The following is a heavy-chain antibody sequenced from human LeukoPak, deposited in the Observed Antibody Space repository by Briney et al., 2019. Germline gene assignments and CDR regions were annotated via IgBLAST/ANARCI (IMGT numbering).Heavy chain of an antibody. Sequence: GGSLRLSCALSGFMFNDYALHGVRQAPGKGLEWVSGISWNSGSIGYADSVKGRFTISRDNAKNSLYLQMNSLRAEDTALYYCAKAMVRGVILSWFDPWGQGTLVTVSS. CDR3: AKAMVRGVILSWFDP. CDR2: ISWNSGSI. D-gene: IGHD3-10*01. J-gene: IGHJ5*02. CDR1: GFMFNDYA. V-gene: IGHV3-9*01.